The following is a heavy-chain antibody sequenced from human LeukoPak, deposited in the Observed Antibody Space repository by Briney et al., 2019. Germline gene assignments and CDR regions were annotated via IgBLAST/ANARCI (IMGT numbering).Heavy chain of an antibody. CDR1: GFTFSSYG. Sequence: GGSLRLSCAASGFTFSSYGMHWVRQAPGKGLEWVTFIRYDGSNKYYADSVKGRFTISRDNSKNTLYLQMNSLRAEDTAVYYCARENYYDDVIDYWGQGTLVTVSS. D-gene: IGHD3-22*01. J-gene: IGHJ4*02. V-gene: IGHV3-30*02. CDR3: ARENYYDDVIDY. CDR2: IRYDGSNK.